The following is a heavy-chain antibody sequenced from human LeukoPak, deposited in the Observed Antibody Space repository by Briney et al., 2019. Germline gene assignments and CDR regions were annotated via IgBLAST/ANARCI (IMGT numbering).Heavy chain of an antibody. CDR2: IYHSGST. CDR3: ARDYYDRRVDP. Sequence: SETLSLTCTVSGYSISSGYYWGWIRQPPGKGLEWIGSIYHSGSTYYNPSLKSRVTISVDTSKNQFSLKLSSVTAADTAVYYCARDYYDRRVDPWGQGTLVTVSS. D-gene: IGHD3-22*01. J-gene: IGHJ5*02. CDR1: GYSISSGYY. V-gene: IGHV4-38-2*02.